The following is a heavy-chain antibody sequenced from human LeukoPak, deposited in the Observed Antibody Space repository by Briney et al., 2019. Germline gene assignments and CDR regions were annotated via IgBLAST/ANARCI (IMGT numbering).Heavy chain of an antibody. J-gene: IGHJ4*02. CDR2: IYYSGST. D-gene: IGHD3-22*01. CDR3: ARVDSSGYYGSPFDY. CDR1: GGSISSSSYY. Sequence: SETLSLTCTVSGGSISSSSYYWGWIRQPPGKGLEWIGSIYYSGSTNYNPSLKSRVTISVDTSKNQFSLKLSSVTAADTAVYYCARVDSSGYYGSPFDYWGQGTLVTVSS. V-gene: IGHV4-39*07.